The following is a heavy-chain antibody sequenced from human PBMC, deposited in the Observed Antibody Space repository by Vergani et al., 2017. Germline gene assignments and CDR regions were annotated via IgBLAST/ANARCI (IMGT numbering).Heavy chain of an antibody. Sequence: EVQLVQSGAEVKKPGESLKISCQISGYSFTNYWIGWVRQMTGKGLEWMGIIHPADSDTSYSPSFQGQVTISVDKSISTAYLQRSSLRASDSAMYYCARLYGRDSSGSKYFDYWGQGTLVTVSS. D-gene: IGHD3-22*01. V-gene: IGHV5-51*01. J-gene: IGHJ4*02. CDR2: IHPADSDT. CDR1: GYSFTNYW. CDR3: ARLYGRDSSGSKYFDY.